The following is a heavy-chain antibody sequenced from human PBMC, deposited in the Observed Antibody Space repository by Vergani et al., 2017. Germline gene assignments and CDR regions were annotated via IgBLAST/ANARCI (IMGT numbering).Heavy chain of an antibody. CDR2: IIPIFGTA. V-gene: IGHV1-69*01. CDR3: ASRDITIFGVVIIRGYYYYGMDV. Sequence: QVQLVQSGAEVKKPGSSVKVSCKASGGTFSSYAISWVRQAPGQGLEWMGGIIPIFGTANYALKFQGRVTITADESTSTAYMELSSLRSEDTAVYYCASRDITIFGVVIIRGYYYYGMDVWGQGTTVTVSS. J-gene: IGHJ6*02. D-gene: IGHD3-3*01. CDR1: GGTFSSYA.